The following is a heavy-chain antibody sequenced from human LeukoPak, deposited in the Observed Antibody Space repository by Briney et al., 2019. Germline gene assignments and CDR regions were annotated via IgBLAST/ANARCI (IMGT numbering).Heavy chain of an antibody. D-gene: IGHD6-13*01. V-gene: IGHV4-30-4*07. CDR3: ARVVAAAGNNWFDP. Sequence: PSETLSLTCAVSGDSISSGGYSWSWIRQTPGKGLEWIAYIHDSGSAYNNPSLKTRLSISIDASKNQFSLKLNSVTAADTAVYYCARVVAAAGNNWFDPWGQGTLVTVSS. CDR1: GDSISSGGYS. CDR2: IHDSGSA. J-gene: IGHJ5*02.